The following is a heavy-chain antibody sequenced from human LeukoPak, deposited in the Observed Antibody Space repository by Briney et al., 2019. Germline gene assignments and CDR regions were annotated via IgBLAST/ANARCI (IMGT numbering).Heavy chain of an antibody. Sequence: PGGSLRLSCAASGFTLSDYSINWVRQAPGKGLEWISYISASGTTIYYADSVTGRFAISRDDAKDSLWLQMNSLRDEDTAVYYCARDVYWGEGTYWYFDPWGRGTLVTVSS. CDR2: ISASGTTI. D-gene: IGHD7-27*01. CDR1: GFTLSDYS. V-gene: IGHV3-48*02. CDR3: ARDVYWGEGTYWYFDP. J-gene: IGHJ2*01.